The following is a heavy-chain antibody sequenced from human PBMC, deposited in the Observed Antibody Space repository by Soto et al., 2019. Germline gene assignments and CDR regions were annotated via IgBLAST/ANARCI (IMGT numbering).Heavy chain of an antibody. D-gene: IGHD2-2*01. CDR2: ISGSGGST. J-gene: IGHJ4*02. V-gene: IGHV3-23*01. Sequence: GGSLRLSCAASGFTFSSYAMSWVRQAPGKGLEWVSAISGSGGSTYYADSVKGRFTISRDNSKNTLYLQMNSLRAEDTAVYYCAKSIVVVPAATEQYFDYWGQGTLVTVSS. CDR3: AKSIVVVPAATEQYFDY. CDR1: GFTFSSYA.